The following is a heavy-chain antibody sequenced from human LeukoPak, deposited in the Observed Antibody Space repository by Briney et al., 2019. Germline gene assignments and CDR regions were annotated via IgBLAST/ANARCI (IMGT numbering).Heavy chain of an antibody. J-gene: IGHJ5*02. Sequence: AASVKVSCKGAGGSFSSCAISRVRQPPGQGLEWMGRIIPIRGIANYAQKFQGRVTITADKSTSTAYMELSSLRSEDTAVYYCARGVPPYYAILTLHPLGGFDPWGQGTLVTVSS. CDR2: IIPIRGIA. CDR3: ARGVPPYYAILTLHPLGGFDP. CDR1: GGSFSSCA. D-gene: IGHD3-9*01. V-gene: IGHV1-69*04.